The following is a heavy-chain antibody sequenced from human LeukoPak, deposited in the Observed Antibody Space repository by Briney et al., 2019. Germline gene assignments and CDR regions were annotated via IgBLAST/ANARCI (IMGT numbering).Heavy chain of an antibody. CDR2: ISSSSYI. CDR3: ARGYLNVLRFLEWLRMHMDV. Sequence: PGGSLRLSCAASGFTFSSYSMNWVRQAPGKGLEWVSSISSSSYIYYADSVKGRFTISRDNAKNSLYLQMNSLRAEDTAVYYCARGYLNVLRFLEWLRMHMDVWGQGTTVTVSS. CDR1: GFTFSSYS. V-gene: IGHV3-21*01. J-gene: IGHJ6*02. D-gene: IGHD3-3*01.